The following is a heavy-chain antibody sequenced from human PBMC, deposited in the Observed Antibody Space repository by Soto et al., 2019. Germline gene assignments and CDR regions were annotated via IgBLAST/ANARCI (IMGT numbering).Heavy chain of an antibody. D-gene: IGHD3-9*01. J-gene: IGHJ3*02. V-gene: IGHV3-20*01. CDR1: GFTFDDYG. CDR3: ARGSYYDILTGYSHGAFDI. Sequence: EVQLVESGGGVVRPGGSLRLSCAASGFTFDDYGMSWVRQAPGKGLEWVSGINWNGGSTGYADSVKGRFTISRDNAKNSLYLQRNRLRADDTALYHCARGSYYDILTGYSHGAFDIWGQGTMVTVSS. CDR2: INWNGGST.